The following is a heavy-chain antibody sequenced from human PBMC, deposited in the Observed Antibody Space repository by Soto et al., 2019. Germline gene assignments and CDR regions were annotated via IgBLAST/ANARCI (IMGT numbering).Heavy chain of an antibody. J-gene: IGHJ4*01. Sequence: AAVKVCCKASGYTFTRYGISWGRQAPGQGLEWMGWISAYNGNTNYAQKLQGRVTMTTDTSTSTAYMELRSLRSDDTPVSSCARASPYSGLYCHLDYWG. D-gene: IGHD2-21*01. CDR1: GYTFTRYG. CDR3: ARASPYSGLYCHLDY. CDR2: ISAYNGNT. V-gene: IGHV1-18*01.